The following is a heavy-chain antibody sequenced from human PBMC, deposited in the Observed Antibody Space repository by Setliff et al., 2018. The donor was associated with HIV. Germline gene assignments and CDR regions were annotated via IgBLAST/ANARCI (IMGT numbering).Heavy chain of an antibody. D-gene: IGHD5-18*01. CDR3: ARLSDTAMASFDS. CDR1: GGSISSGSCY. CDR2: IFTSGST. V-gene: IGHV4-61*09. Sequence: PSETLSLTCTVSGGSISSGSCYWSWIRQPAGKGLEWIGHIFTSGSTNSGPSFKSRVSMSGDTSKNQLSLKVTSVTAADTAVYYCARLSDTAMASFDSWGQGTLVTVSS. J-gene: IGHJ4*02.